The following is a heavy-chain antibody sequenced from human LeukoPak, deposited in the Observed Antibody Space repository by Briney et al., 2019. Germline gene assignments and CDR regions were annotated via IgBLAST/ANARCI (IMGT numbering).Heavy chain of an antibody. CDR2: ISSNGGST. J-gene: IGHJ3*02. Sequence: QTGGSLRLSCAASGFTFSSYAMHWVRQAPGKGLEYVSAISSNGGSTYYANSVKGRFTISRDNSKNTLYLQMGSLRAEDMAVYYCARGVTMVRGVISAFDIWGQGTMVTVSS. CDR1: GFTFSSYA. D-gene: IGHD3-10*01. V-gene: IGHV3-64*01. CDR3: ARGVTMVRGVISAFDI.